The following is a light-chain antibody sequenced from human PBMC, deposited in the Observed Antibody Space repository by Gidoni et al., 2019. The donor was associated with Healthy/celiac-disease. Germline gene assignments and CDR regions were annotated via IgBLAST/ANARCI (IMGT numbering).Light chain of an antibody. CDR2: GAS. CDR1: QSVSSSY. Sequence: EIVLTQSPGTLSLSPGERATLSWRASQSVSSSYLAWYQQKPGQAPRLLIYGASSRATGIPDRFSGSGSGTDFTLTISRLEPEDFAVYFCQQYGSSTSGTFGQGTKVEIK. CDR3: QQYGSSTSGT. V-gene: IGKV3-20*01. J-gene: IGKJ1*01.